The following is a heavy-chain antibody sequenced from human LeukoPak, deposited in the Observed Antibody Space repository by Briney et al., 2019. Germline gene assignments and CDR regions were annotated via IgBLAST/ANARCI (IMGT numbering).Heavy chain of an antibody. Sequence: PGGSVRLSCAASGFTVSGNYMSWVRQAPGQGLEWVSAISGSGGSTYYADSVKGRFTISRDNSKNTLYLQMNSLRAEDTAVYYCALESSTSGPDYWGQGTLVTVSS. V-gene: IGHV3-23*01. CDR2: ISGSGGST. J-gene: IGHJ4*02. CDR3: ALESSTSGPDY. D-gene: IGHD2-2*01. CDR1: GFTVSGNY.